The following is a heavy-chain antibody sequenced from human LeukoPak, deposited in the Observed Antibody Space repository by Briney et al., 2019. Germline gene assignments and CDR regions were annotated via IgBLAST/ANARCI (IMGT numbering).Heavy chain of an antibody. D-gene: IGHD3-3*01. CDR2: INPNSGGT. V-gene: IGHV1-2*02. Sequence: ASVKVSCKASGYTFTGYYMHWVRRAPGQGLEWMGWINPNSGGTNYAQKFQGRVTMTRDTSISTAYMELSRLRSDDTAVYYCARSGKYDFWSGYPLGYWGQGTLVTVSS. CDR3: ARSGKYDFWSGYPLGY. J-gene: IGHJ4*02. CDR1: GYTFTGYY.